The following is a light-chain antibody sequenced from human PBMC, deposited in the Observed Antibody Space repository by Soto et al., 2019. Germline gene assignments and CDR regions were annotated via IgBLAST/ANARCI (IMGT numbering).Light chain of an antibody. CDR2: AAS. CDR1: QSISSY. Sequence: DIHLTHSPSSLSASLGYRFTITCRSSQSISSYLNWYQQKPGKAPKLLIYAASSLQSGVPSRFSGSGSGTDFTLTTSSLQPEDFATYYCQQSYSTLPITFGQGTRLEIK. V-gene: IGKV1-39*01. CDR3: QQSYSTLPIT. J-gene: IGKJ5*01.